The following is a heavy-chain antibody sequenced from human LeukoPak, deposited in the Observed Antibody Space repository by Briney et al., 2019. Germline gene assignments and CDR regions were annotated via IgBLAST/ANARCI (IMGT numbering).Heavy chain of an antibody. CDR2: IYHSGSP. Sequence: SETLSLTCAVFGYSISSGYSWGWIRPPPGNGLEWIGSIYHSGSPYYNPSLKSRVTLSVDTSKNQSSLKLSSVTAADTAVYYCARHGPESSSWPNWFAPWGQGTLVTVSS. CDR3: ARHGPESSSWPNWFAP. J-gene: IGHJ5*02. V-gene: IGHV4-38-2*01. D-gene: IGHD6-13*01. CDR1: GYSISSGYS.